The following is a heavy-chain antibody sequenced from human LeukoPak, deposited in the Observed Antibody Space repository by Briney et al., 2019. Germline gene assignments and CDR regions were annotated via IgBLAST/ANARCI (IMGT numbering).Heavy chain of an antibody. CDR2: ITTSDGNT. V-gene: IGHV3-23*01. D-gene: IGHD3-22*01. Sequence: PGGSLRLSCAASGFTFSSYTMSWVRQAPGKGLEWVSTITTSDGNTYYADSVKGRFTISRDNSKNTLYLQMNSLRAEDTAVYYCAKDLDYDSSGYYYGDAFDIWGQGTMVTVSS. J-gene: IGHJ3*02. CDR1: GFTFSSYT. CDR3: AKDLDYDSSGYYYGDAFDI.